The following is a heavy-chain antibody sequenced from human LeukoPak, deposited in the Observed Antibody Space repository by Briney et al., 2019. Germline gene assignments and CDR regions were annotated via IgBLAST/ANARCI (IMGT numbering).Heavy chain of an antibody. J-gene: IGHJ4*02. CDR1: GFTFSSYS. CDR3: ARDGLGVVTATPIDY. Sequence: GGSLRLSCAASGFTFSSYSMNWVRQAPGKGLEWVSSISSSSSYIYYADSVKGRFTISRDNAKNSLYLQMNSLRAEDTAVYYCARDGLGVVTATPIDYWGQGTLVTVSS. D-gene: IGHD2-21*02. CDR2: ISSSSSYI. V-gene: IGHV3-21*01.